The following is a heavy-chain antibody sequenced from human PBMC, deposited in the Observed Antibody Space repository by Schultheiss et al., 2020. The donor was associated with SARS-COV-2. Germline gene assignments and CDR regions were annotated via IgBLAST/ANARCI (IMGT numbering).Heavy chain of an antibody. CDR3: ARAIRITIFKNTTSYYYGMDV. D-gene: IGHD3-9*01. CDR1: GFTFSSYG. J-gene: IGHJ6*02. CDR2: IWYDGSNK. Sequence: GESLKISCAASGFTFSSYGMHWVRQAPGKGLEWVAVIWYDGSNKYYADSVKGRFTISRDNSKNTLYLQMNSLRAEDTAVYYCARAIRITIFKNTTSYYYGMDVWGQGTTVTVAS. V-gene: IGHV3-33*01.